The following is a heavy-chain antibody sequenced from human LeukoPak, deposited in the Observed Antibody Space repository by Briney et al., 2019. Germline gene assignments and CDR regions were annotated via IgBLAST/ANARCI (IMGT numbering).Heavy chain of an antibody. CDR1: GYTFSSYG. J-gene: IGHJ4*02. Sequence: ASVKVSCKASGYTFSSYGISWVRQAPGQGLEWMGWISAYNGNTNYAQKVQGRVTMTTDTSTSTAYMELRSLRSDDTAVYYCAGVRRDYYDSSGDFDYWGQGTVVTVSS. CDR2: ISAYNGNT. CDR3: AGVRRDYYDSSGDFDY. V-gene: IGHV1-18*01. D-gene: IGHD3-22*01.